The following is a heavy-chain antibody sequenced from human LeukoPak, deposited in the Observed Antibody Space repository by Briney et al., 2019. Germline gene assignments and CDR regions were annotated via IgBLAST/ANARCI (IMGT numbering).Heavy chain of an antibody. CDR3: ARSREWSPAH. D-gene: IGHD3-3*01. CDR2: INPNSGGT. CDR1: GYTFTGYY. Sequence: ASVKVSCKASGYTFTGYYMHWVRQAPGQGLEWMGWINPNSGGTNYAQKFQGRVTMTRDASISTAYMELSRLRSDDTAVYYCARSREWSPAHWGQGTLVTVSS. V-gene: IGHV1-2*02. J-gene: IGHJ4*02.